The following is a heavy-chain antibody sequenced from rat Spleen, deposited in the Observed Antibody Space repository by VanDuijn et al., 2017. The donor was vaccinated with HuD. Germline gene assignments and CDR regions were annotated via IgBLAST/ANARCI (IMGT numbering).Heavy chain of an antibody. J-gene: IGHJ2*01. CDR3: AKDRYYGSEWYFDY. V-gene: IGHV5-29*01. Sequence: EVHLVESGGGLVPPGRSLKLSCAVSGFTFSDYAMAWVRQAPTKGLEWVATISFDGSSTYYGDSVKGRFTISRDNAQRTLYLQMDSLRSEDTATYYCAKDRYYGSEWYFDYWGRGVMVTVSS. D-gene: IGHD1-6*01. CDR1: GFTFSDYA. CDR2: ISFDGSST.